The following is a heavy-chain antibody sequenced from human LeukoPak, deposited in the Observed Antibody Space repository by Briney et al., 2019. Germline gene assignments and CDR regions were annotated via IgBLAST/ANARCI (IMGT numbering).Heavy chain of an antibody. J-gene: IGHJ4*02. V-gene: IGHV3-30*18. CDR1: GFTFSSYG. D-gene: IGHD5-24*01. CDR3: AKDGKMATIHDY. Sequence: GGSLRLSCAASGFTFSSYGMHWVRQAPGKGLEWVAVISYDGSNKYYADSVKGRFTISRDNSKNTLYLQMNSLRAEDTAVYYCAKDGKMATIHDYWGQGTLVTVSS. CDR2: ISYDGSNK.